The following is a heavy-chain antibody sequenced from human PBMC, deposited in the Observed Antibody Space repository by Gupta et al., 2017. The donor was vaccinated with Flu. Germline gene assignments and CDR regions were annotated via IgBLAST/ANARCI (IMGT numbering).Heavy chain of an antibody. CDR2: ISRDGTII. Sequence: WVRQAPGKGLEWVSVISRDGTIIHYGDSVKGRFTISRDNSKNTVYLQMNSLRAEDTAVYYCAKNDWIERHTGYFDYWGQGTLVTVSS. CDR3: AKNDWIERHTGYFDY. D-gene: IGHD3-9*01. V-gene: IGHV3-30*18. J-gene: IGHJ4*02.